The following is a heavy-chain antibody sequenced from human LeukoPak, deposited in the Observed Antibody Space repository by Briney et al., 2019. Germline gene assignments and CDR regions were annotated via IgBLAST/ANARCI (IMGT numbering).Heavy chain of an antibody. CDR3: ASXXXXXXXXXYXFDY. V-gene: IGHV1-3*01. J-gene: IGHJ4*02. CDR1: GYTFTNYA. CDR2: ITAANGNT. Sequence: GASVKVSCKTSGYTFTNYALHWVRQAPGQRPEWMGWITAANGNTKYSQNFQGRVAITRDTSASTAYMELSSLRSEDTAVYYCASXXXXXXXXXYXFDYWGQGTLVTVSS.